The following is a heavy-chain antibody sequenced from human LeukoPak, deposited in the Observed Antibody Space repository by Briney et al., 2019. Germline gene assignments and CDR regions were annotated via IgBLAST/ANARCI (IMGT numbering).Heavy chain of an antibody. CDR3: ARVPLNYDFWSGYYPNYYYYYMDV. Sequence: VASVKVSCKASGYTFTSYGISWVRQAPGQGLEWMGWISAYNGNTNYAQKLQGRVTMTTDTSTSTAYMELRSLRSDDTAVYYCARVPLNYDFWSGYYPNYYYYYMDVWGKGTTVTVSS. D-gene: IGHD3-3*01. CDR1: GYTFTSYG. CDR2: ISAYNGNT. J-gene: IGHJ6*03. V-gene: IGHV1-18*01.